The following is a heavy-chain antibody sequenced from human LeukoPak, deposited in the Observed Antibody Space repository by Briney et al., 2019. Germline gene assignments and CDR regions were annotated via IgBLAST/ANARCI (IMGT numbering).Heavy chain of an antibody. V-gene: IGHV1-69*13. Sequence: SVKVSCKASGGTFSSYAISWVRQAPGQGLEWMGGIIPIFGTANYAQKFQGRVTITADESTSTAYMELSSLRSEDMAVYYCATLTRAECVWGSYRYPIFDYWGQGTLFTVSS. CDR2: IIPIFGTA. D-gene: IGHD3-16*02. CDR3: ATLTRAECVWGSYRYPIFDY. CDR1: GGTFSSYA. J-gene: IGHJ4*02.